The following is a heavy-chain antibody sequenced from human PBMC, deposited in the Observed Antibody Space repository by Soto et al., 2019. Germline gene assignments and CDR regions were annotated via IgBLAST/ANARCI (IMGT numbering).Heavy chain of an antibody. CDR2: ISGSGGST. Sequence: HPGGSLRLSCAASGFTFSSYAMSWVRQAPGKGLEWVSAISGSGGSTYYADSVKGRFTISRDNSKNTLYLQMNSLRAEDTAVYYCASGRGYDILTGYYPYFDYWGQGTLVTVS. V-gene: IGHV3-23*01. J-gene: IGHJ4*02. D-gene: IGHD3-9*01. CDR1: GFTFSSYA. CDR3: ASGRGYDILTGYYPYFDY.